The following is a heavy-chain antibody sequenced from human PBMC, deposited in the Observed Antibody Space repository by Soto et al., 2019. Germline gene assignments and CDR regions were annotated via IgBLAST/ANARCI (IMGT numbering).Heavy chain of an antibody. CDR2: INPNSGGT. V-gene: IGHV1-2*04. CDR1: GYTFTGYY. J-gene: IGHJ6*02. D-gene: IGHD2-2*01. Sequence: ASVKVSCKASGYTFTGYYMRWVRQAPRQGLEWMGWINPNSGGTNYAQKFQGWVTMTRDTSISTAYMELSRLRSDDTAVYYCARSIVVVPAAISPYYGMDVWGQGTTVTVSS. CDR3: ARSIVVVPAAISPYYGMDV.